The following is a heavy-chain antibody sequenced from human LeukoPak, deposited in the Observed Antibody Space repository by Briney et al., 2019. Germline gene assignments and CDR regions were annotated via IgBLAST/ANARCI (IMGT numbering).Heavy chain of an antibody. V-gene: IGHV4-38-2*01. CDR1: GYSISSGYY. Sequence: PSETLSLTCAVSGYSISSGYYWGWIRQPPGKGLEWIGSIYHSGSTYYNPSLKSRVTISVDTSKNQFSLKLSSVTAADTAVYYCATDYGVSLWGQGTLVTVSS. D-gene: IGHD4-17*01. CDR3: ATDYGVSL. J-gene: IGHJ4*02. CDR2: IYHSGST.